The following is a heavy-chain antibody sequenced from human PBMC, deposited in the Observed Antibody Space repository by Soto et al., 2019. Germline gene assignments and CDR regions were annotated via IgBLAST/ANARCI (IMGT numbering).Heavy chain of an antibody. CDR3: ARDPNYDSSGPGAI. CDR1: GGSISSGDYY. V-gene: IGHV4-31*03. D-gene: IGHD3-22*01. CDR2: IYYGGST. J-gene: IGHJ4*02. Sequence: QVQLQESGPGLVKPSQTLSLTCTVSGGSISSGDYYWSWIRQHPGKGLEWIGYIYYGGSTYYNPSLKSRVSISVDTSKTQFSLRLSSVTAADTAVYYCARDPNYDSSGPGAIWGQGTLVTVSS.